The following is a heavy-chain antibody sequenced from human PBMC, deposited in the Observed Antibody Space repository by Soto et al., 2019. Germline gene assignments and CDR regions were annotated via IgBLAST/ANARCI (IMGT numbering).Heavy chain of an antibody. CDR2: IYYSGST. CDR1: CGSISSSSYY. CDR3: ARRIAVAGRNFDY. D-gene: IGHD6-19*01. J-gene: IGHJ4*02. V-gene: IGHV4-39*01. Sequence: SETLSLTCTVSCGSISSSSYYWGWIRQPPGKGLEWIGSIYYSGSTYYNPSLKSRVTISVDTSKNQFSLKLSSVTAADTAVYYCARRIAVAGRNFDYWGQGTLVTVSS.